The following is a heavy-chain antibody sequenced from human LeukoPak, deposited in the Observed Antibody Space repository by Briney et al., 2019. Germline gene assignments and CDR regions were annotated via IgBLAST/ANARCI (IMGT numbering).Heavy chain of an antibody. CDR1: GYTFTGYY. J-gene: IGHJ3*02. V-gene: IGHV1-2*02. Sequence: ASVKVSCKASGYTFTGYYMHWVRQAPGQGLEWMGWINPNSGGTNYAQKFQGRVTMTRDTSISTAYMELSRLRSDDTAVYYCARDQWLRFPDAFDIWGQGTMVTVSS. CDR3: ARDQWLRFPDAFDI. D-gene: IGHD5-12*01. CDR2: INPNSGGT.